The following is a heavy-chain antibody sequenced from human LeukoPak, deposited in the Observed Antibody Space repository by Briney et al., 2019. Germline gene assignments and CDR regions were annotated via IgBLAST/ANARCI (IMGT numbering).Heavy chain of an antibody. Sequence: PGGSLRLSCAASGFTFSSYAMHWVRQAPGKGLEWVAVISYDGSNKYYADSVKGRFTISRDNSKNTLYLQMNSLRAEDTAVYYCARERGQQLPNSPYNWNDGACDAFDIWGQGTMVTVSS. J-gene: IGHJ3*02. D-gene: IGHD1-20*01. CDR1: GFTFSSYA. CDR3: ARERGQQLPNSPYNWNDGACDAFDI. V-gene: IGHV3-30*04. CDR2: ISYDGSNK.